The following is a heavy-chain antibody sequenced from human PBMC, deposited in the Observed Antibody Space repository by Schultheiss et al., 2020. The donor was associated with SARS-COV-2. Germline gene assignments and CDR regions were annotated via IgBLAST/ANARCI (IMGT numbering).Heavy chain of an antibody. D-gene: IGHD3-3*01. Sequence: GGSLRLSCAASGFIFNNYNMNWVRQAPGKGLEWVSRINSDGSSTSYADSVKGRFTISRDNAKNSLYLQMNSLRAEDTALYYCARDDTYYDYWGLLDHWGQGTLVTVSS. V-gene: IGHV3-74*01. CDR3: ARDDTYYDYWGLLDH. CDR1: GFIFNNYN. CDR2: INSDGSST. J-gene: IGHJ4*02.